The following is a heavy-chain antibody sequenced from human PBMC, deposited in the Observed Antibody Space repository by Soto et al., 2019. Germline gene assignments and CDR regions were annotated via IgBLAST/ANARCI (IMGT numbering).Heavy chain of an antibody. D-gene: IGHD2-8*01. CDR2: ISAYNGDT. V-gene: IGHV1-18*01. CDR3: ARYCTNGICYGAPIDY. J-gene: IGHJ4*02. Sequence: GASVKLSCEASGYRFTSYGINWVRQAPGQGLEWMGWISAYNGDTNYAQKFQGRVTMTTDTSTSTVYMELKSLRSDDTAVYYCARYCTNGICYGAPIDYWGQGTLVTVSS. CDR1: GYRFTSYG.